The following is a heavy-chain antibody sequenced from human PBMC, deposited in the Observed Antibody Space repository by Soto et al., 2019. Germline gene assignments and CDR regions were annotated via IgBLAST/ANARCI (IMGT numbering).Heavy chain of an antibody. D-gene: IGHD1-26*01. Sequence: SETLSLTCTVSGGSISNYYWSWIRQPPGKGLEWIGCIFYSGSTNYSPSLRSRVTISVDTSKNQFSLELSSVTAADTAVYYCARDGKVSGSATHWFDPWGQGTPVTVSS. V-gene: IGHV4-59*01. CDR3: ARDGKVSGSATHWFDP. CDR2: IFYSGST. J-gene: IGHJ5*02. CDR1: GGSISNYY.